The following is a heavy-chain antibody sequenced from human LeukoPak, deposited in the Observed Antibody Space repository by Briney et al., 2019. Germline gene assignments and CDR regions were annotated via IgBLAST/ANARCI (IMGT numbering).Heavy chain of an antibody. CDR2: IYYSGST. J-gene: IGHJ6*03. Sequence: SETLSLTCTVSDGSISSYYWSWIRQPPEKGLEWIGYIYYSGSTNYNPSLKSRVTISVDTSKNQFSLKLSSVTAADTAVYYCARGLATEMHYYYYYMDVWGKGTTVTVSS. V-gene: IGHV4-59*01. D-gene: IGHD1-26*01. CDR3: ARGLATEMHYYYYYMDV. CDR1: DGSISSYY.